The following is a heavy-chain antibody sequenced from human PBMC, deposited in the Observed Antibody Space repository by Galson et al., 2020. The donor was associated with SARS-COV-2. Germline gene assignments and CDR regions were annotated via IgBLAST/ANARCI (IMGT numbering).Heavy chain of an antibody. CDR1: GYTFTSYA. CDR3: ARGHTGIVGATHYYFDY. Sequence: ASVKVSCKTSGYTFTSYAMHWVRQAPGQRLEWMGWINAGSGNTKYSQKFQDRVTITRDTSASTAYMELSSLRSEDTAVYYCARGHTGIVGATHYYFDYWGQGTLVTVPS. J-gene: IGHJ4*02. V-gene: IGHV1-3*01. CDR2: INAGSGNT. D-gene: IGHD1-26*01.